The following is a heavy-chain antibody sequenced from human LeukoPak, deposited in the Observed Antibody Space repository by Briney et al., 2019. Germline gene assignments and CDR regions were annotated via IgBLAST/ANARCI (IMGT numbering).Heavy chain of an antibody. D-gene: IGHD3-22*01. J-gene: IGHJ6*03. V-gene: IGHV4-4*07. Sequence: SETLSLTCTVSGGSISSHYWSWIRQPAGKGLEWIGRIYTSGSTNYNPSLKSRVTMSVDTSKNQFSLKLSSVTAADTAVYYCARDRSEYYYDSSGYYYDYYYYMDVWGKGTTVTVSS. CDR3: ARDRSEYYYDSSGYYYDYYYYMDV. CDR2: IYTSGST. CDR1: GGSISSHY.